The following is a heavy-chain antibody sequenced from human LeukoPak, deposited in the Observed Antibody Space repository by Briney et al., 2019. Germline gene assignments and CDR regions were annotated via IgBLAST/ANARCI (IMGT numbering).Heavy chain of an antibody. D-gene: IGHD3-3*01. Sequence: PSETLSLTCTVSGGSISSSSYYWGWLRQPPGTGLEWIGSIYYSGSTYYNPSLKSRVTISVDTSKNQFSLKLSSVTAADTAVYYCARLLFVPVLRFLDLENPFDYWGQGTLVTVSS. J-gene: IGHJ4*02. V-gene: IGHV4-39*01. CDR2: IYYSGST. CDR3: ARLLFVPVLRFLDLENPFDY. CDR1: GGSISSSSYY.